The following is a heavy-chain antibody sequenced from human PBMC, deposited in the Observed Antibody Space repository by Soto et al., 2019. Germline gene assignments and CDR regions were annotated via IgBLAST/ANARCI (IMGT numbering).Heavy chain of an antibody. CDR3: AREVDYDILTGYIYYGMDV. CDR2: ISVYNGKT. CDR1: GSTFTSLG. D-gene: IGHD3-9*01. Sequence: QVQLVQSGAGVRKLGASWKVSGKASGSTFTSLGTSWVGQPPGQGLGGMGWISVYNGKTNLAQKLQGRVTMTTDTSTSTAYMELRSLRSDDTAVYYCAREVDYDILTGYIYYGMDVWGQGTTVTVSS. J-gene: IGHJ6*02. V-gene: IGHV1-18*01.